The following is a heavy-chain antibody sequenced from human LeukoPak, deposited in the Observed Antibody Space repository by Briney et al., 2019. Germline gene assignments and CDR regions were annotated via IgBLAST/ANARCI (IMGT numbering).Heavy chain of an antibody. V-gene: IGHV4-61*02. CDR3: ARGRRVPPDWFDP. CDR1: GGSISSGSYY. D-gene: IGHD5/OR15-5a*01. J-gene: IGHJ5*02. Sequence: SETLSLTCTVSGGSISSGSYYWSWIRQPAGKGLEWIGRIYTSGSTNYNPSLKSRVTISVDTSKNQFSLKLSSVTAADTAVYYCARGRRVPPDWFDPWGQGTLVTVSS. CDR2: IYTSGST.